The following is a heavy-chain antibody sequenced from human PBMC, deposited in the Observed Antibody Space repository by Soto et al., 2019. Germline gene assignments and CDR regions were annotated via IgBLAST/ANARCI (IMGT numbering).Heavy chain of an antibody. CDR3: AKDWRMDV. V-gene: IGHV3-23*01. J-gene: IGHJ6*02. CDR2: ISSSGGSGGST. CDR1: GFTFSSYA. Sequence: EVQLLESGGGLVQPGGSLRLSCAASGFTFSSYAMNWVRQAPGKGLEWVSDISSSGGSGGSTHYAESVKGWFTISRDNSKNTLYLQMNSLRAEDTAVYYCAKDWRMDVWGQGTTVTVSS.